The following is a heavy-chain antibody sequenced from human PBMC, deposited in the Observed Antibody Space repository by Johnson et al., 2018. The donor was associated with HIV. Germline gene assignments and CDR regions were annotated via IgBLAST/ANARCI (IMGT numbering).Heavy chain of an antibody. J-gene: IGHJ3*02. Sequence: VQLVESGGGVVRPGGSLRLSCAASGFTFDDCGMSWVRQGPGKGLEWVSGINWNGGSTGYADSVKGRFTISRDNAKNSLYLQMKSLRAEDTALYYCARWIRYCGGDCYDVFDIWGQGTKVTVSS. V-gene: IGHV3-20*04. CDR2: INWNGGST. CDR1: GFTFDDCG. D-gene: IGHD2-21*02. CDR3: ARWIRYCGGDCYDVFDI.